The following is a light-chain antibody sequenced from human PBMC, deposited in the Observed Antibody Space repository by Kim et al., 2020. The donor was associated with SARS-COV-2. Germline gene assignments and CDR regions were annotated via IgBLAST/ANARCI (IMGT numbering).Light chain of an antibody. J-gene: IGLJ1*01. Sequence: GQSITISGTGTSSDVGAYHYVSWYQQHPGKAPKLLIYDVSHRPSGVPDRFSGSKSGNTASLTISGLQADDEADYYCSSYTWTTLYVFGTGTKVTVL. V-gene: IGLV2-14*03. CDR2: DVS. CDR3: SSYTWTTLYV. CDR1: SSDVGAYHY.